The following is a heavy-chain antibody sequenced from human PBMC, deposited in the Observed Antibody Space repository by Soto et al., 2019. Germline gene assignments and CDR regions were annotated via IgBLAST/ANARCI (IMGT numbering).Heavy chain of an antibody. J-gene: IGHJ6*02. CDR3: ARIRGYCSGGSCYFYYFAMDV. Sequence: QVTLKESGPVLVKPTETLTLTCTVSGFSLSDADVGVAWIRQPPGKALEWLAHILSNDEEVFSSSLRTRLTIYKDTSRSQVVLTMSNMEPVDTATYYCARIRGYCSGGSCYFYYFAMDVWGQGTTVTVS. D-gene: IGHD2-15*01. CDR2: ILSNDEE. CDR1: GFSLSDADVG. V-gene: IGHV2-26*01.